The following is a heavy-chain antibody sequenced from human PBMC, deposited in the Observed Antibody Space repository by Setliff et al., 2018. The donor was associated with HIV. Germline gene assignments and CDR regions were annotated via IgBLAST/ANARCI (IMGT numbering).Heavy chain of an antibody. CDR1: GGSISSYY. CDR2: SHNNGNT. V-gene: IGHV4-59*08. CDR3: ARGRWVLQFLEWGDAFDI. J-gene: IGHJ3*02. Sequence: SETLSLTCTVSGGSISSYYWSWIRQPPGEGLEWIGYSHNNGNTHYNPSLKSRVTISVDTSKNHVSLRLNSVTAADTAVYYCARGRWVLQFLEWGDAFDIWGQGTMVTVSS. D-gene: IGHD3-3*01.